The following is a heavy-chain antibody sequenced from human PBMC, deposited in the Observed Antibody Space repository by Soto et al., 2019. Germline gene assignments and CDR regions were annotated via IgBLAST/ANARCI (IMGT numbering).Heavy chain of an antibody. D-gene: IGHD3-22*01. CDR1: GGSISSSNW. J-gene: IGHJ4*02. V-gene: IGHV4-4*02. CDR2: IYHSGST. Sequence: SETLSLTCAVSGGSISSSNWWSWVRQPPGKGLEWIGEIYHSGSTNYNPSLKSRVTISVDKSKNQFSLKLSSVTAADTAVYYCARVRILQYYDSSGYYDYWGQGTLVTVSS. CDR3: ARVRILQYYDSSGYYDY.